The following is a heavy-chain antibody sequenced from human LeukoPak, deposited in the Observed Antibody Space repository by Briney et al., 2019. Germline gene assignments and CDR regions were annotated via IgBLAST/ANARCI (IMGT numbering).Heavy chain of an antibody. CDR2: ISSSSSYI. CDR1: GFTFSSYS. CDR3: ARAIADLYSGSYFGLDY. J-gene: IGHJ4*02. V-gene: IGHV3-21*01. Sequence: GGSLRLSCAASGFTFSSYSMKWVRQAPGRGLEGVSSISSSSSYIYYADSVKGRFTNSRDNAKNSLYLQIISLRAEDTAAYYCARAIADLYSGSYFGLDYWGQGTLVTVSS. D-gene: IGHD1-26*01.